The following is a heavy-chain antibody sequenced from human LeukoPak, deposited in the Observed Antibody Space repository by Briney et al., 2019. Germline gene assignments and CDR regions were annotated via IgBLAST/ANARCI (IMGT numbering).Heavy chain of an antibody. D-gene: IGHD3-3*01. V-gene: IGHV4-39*07. Sequence: PSETLSLTCTVSGGSISSSSYYWGWIRQPPGKGLEWIGSIYYSGSTYYNPSLKSRVTISVDTSKNQFSLKLSSVTAADTAVYYCARDGGYDFWSGYSTYYYYYYMDVWGKGTTVTVSS. CDR3: ARDGGYDFWSGYSTYYYYYYMDV. CDR2: IYYSGST. CDR1: GGSISSSSYY. J-gene: IGHJ6*03.